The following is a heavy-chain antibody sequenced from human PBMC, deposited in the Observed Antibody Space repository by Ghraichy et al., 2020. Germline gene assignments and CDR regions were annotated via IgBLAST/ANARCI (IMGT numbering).Heavy chain of an antibody. D-gene: IGHD4-17*01. J-gene: IGHJ4*02. Sequence: GGSLRLSCAASGFTFSRYGMHWVRQAPGKGLEWVTVISRDGSKVYYADSVKGRFTSSRDNSKNTLYLQMNSLTAEDTAVYYCAKDDYDSELDYWGQGALVTVSS. CDR2: ISRDGSKV. CDR1: GFTFSRYG. V-gene: IGHV3-30*18. CDR3: AKDDYDSELDY.